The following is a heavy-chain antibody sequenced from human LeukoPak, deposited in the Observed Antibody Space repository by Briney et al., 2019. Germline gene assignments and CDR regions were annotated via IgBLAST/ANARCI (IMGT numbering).Heavy chain of an antibody. CDR3: AKFSYGDYVA. J-gene: IGHJ5*02. V-gene: IGHV3-23*01. D-gene: IGHD4-17*01. CDR2: ISGSGGST. CDR1: GFTFSSYA. Sequence: GGSLRLSCAASGFTFSSYAMSWVRQAPGKGLEWVSAISGSGGSTYYADSVKGRFTISRDNSKNTLSLQMNSLRADDTAVYYCAKFSYGDYVAWGQGTLVTVSS.